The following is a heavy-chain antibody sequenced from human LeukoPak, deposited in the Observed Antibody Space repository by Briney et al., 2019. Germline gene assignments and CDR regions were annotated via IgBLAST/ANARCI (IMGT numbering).Heavy chain of an antibody. Sequence: SETLSLTCTVSGGSISSYYWSWIRQPPGKGLEWIGYIYYSGSTNYNPSLKSRVTISVDTSKNQFSLKLSSVTAADTAVYYCARPVQAFDYWGQGTLVTVSS. J-gene: IGHJ4*02. V-gene: IGHV4-59*01. CDR3: ARPVQAFDY. CDR1: GGSISSYY. CDR2: IYYSGST.